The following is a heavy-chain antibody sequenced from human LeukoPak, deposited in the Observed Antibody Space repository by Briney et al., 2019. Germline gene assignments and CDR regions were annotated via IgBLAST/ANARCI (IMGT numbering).Heavy chain of an antibody. CDR3: ARRSAAPVKYQLLWAYNWFDP. D-gene: IGHD2-2*01. CDR1: GGSFSGYY. Sequence: SETLSLTCAVYGGSFSGYYWSWIRQPPGKGLEWIGEINHSGSTNYNPSLKSRVTTSVDTSKNQFSLKLSSVTAADTAVYYCARRSAAPVKYQLLWAYNWFDPWGQGTLVTVSS. V-gene: IGHV4-34*01. CDR2: INHSGST. J-gene: IGHJ5*02.